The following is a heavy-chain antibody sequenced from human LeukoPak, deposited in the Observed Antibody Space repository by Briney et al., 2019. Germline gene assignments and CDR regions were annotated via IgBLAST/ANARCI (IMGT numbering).Heavy chain of an antibody. Sequence: PSETLSLTCTVSGGSISSSSYYWGWIRQPPGKGLEWIGSIYYSGSTYYNPSLKSRVTISVDTSKNQFSLKLSSVTAADTAVYYCARGGCSGGSCNRHYYYYMDVWGKGTTVTVSS. CDR3: ARGGCSGGSCNRHYYYYMDV. D-gene: IGHD2-15*01. CDR1: GGSISSSSYY. J-gene: IGHJ6*03. V-gene: IGHV4-39*07. CDR2: IYYSGST.